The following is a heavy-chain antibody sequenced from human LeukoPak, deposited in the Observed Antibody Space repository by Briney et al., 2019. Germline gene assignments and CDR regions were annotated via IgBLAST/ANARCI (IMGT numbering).Heavy chain of an antibody. CDR1: GFTVSSNY. V-gene: IGHV3-66*01. Sequence: LSGGSLRLSCAASGFTVSSNYMSWVRQAPGKGLEWVSVIYSGGSTYYADSVKGRFTISRDNSKNTLYLQMNSLRAEDTAVYYCARSFFRLYPSDYYDSSGYYYFDYWGQGTLVTVSS. J-gene: IGHJ4*02. CDR3: ARSFFRLYPSDYYDSSGYYYFDY. D-gene: IGHD3-22*01. CDR2: IYSGGST.